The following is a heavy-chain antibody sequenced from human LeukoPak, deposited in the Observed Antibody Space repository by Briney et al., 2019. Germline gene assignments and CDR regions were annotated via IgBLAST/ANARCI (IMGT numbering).Heavy chain of an antibody. V-gene: IGHV3-74*01. J-gene: IGHJ6*03. Sequence: GGSLRLSCAASGFTFSSYWMHWVRQAPGKGLVWVSRINSDGSSTSYADSVKGRFTISRDNAKNTLYLQMNSLRAEDTAVYYCARRDYRSGWYGGNDDYYMDVWGKGTTVTVSS. CDR2: INSDGSST. D-gene: IGHD6-19*01. CDR3: ARRDYRSGWYGGNDDYYMDV. CDR1: GFTFSSYW.